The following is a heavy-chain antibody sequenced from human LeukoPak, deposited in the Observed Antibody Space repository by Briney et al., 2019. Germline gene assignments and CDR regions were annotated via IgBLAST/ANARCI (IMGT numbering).Heavy chain of an antibody. Sequence: SQTLSLTCAISGDSVSSNTAAWNWNRQSPSLGLEWLGRTYYRSKWFHDYAVSVISRIAINPDTSKNQFSHQLNSVTPEDTAMYFCAREWGKSRIDYWGQGTLVTVSS. CDR1: GDSVSSNTAA. CDR3: AREWGKSRIDY. CDR2: TYYRSKWFH. D-gene: IGHD7-27*01. J-gene: IGHJ4*02. V-gene: IGHV6-1*01.